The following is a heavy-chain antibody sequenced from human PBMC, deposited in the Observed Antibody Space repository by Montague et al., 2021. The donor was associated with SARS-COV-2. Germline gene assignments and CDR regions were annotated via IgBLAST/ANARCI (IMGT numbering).Heavy chain of an antibody. J-gene: IGHJ5*02. CDR2: NYDSGST. CDR1: DGSISSSSYY. D-gene: IGHD3-9*01. CDR3: ARLGDILTGYYNWFDP. Sequence: SETLSLTCTVSDGSISSSSYYWGWKRQPPGKGLEWNGSNYDSGSTNHNPSRKSRVTISIDTSKNQVTLKLSSVTAADTAVYYCARLGDILTGYYNWFDPWGQGTLVTVSS. V-gene: IGHV4-39*01.